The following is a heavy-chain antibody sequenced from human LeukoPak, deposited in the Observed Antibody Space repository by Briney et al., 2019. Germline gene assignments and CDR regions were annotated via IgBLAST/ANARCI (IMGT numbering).Heavy chain of an antibody. D-gene: IGHD5-24*01. CDR3: ARDLLEPEMAA. J-gene: IGHJ5*02. V-gene: IGHV3-53*01. CDR2: IYSSGST. CDR1: GFTHY. Sequence: GGSLRLSCIASGFTHYMSWVRQAPERGLEWVSVIYSSGSTYYADSVRGRFTISRDKTKNTLFLQMNSLRVEDTAVYYCARDLLEPEMAAWGLGTLVTVSS.